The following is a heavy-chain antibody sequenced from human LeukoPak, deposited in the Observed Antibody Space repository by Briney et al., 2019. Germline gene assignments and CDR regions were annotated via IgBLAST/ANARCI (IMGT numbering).Heavy chain of an antibody. J-gene: IGHJ4*02. CDR3: ARVSMGSVDY. CDR1: GFTFSSYS. CDR2: ISSSSSYI. Sequence: GGSLRLSCAASGFTFSSYSMNWVRQAPGKGLEWVSSISSSSSYIYYADSVKGGFTISRDNAKNSLYLQMNSLRAEDTAVYYCARVSMGSVDYWGQGTLVTVSS. D-gene: IGHD2/OR15-2a*01. V-gene: IGHV3-21*01.